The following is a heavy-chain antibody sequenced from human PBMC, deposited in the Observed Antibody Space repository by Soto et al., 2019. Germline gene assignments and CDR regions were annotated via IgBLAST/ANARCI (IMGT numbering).Heavy chain of an antibody. CDR1: FTFSMYS. D-gene: IGHD1-26*01. CDR3: TRDQGGSYDSWFDP. J-gene: IGHJ5*02. Sequence: EVQVVESGGGLVNPGGSLRLSCSFTFSMYSMNWVRQAPGKGLEWVASISSGGIYIKYADSVKGRFTISRDNAKNSGSLQMNSLKVEDTAVYYCTRDQGGSYDSWFDPWGQGTQVIVSS. CDR2: ISSGGIYI. V-gene: IGHV3-21*06.